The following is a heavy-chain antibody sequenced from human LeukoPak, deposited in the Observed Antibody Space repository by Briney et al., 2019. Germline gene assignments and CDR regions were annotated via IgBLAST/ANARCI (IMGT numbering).Heavy chain of an antibody. Sequence: SVKVSFKASGGTFISYATSWVRQAPGQGLEWMGRIIPIFGTANYAQKFQGRVTITTDESTSTAYMELSSLRSEDKAVYYCARESSGYYYWGQGTLVTVSS. CDR3: ARESSGYYY. V-gene: IGHV1-69*05. CDR2: IIPIFGTA. D-gene: IGHD3-22*01. CDR1: GGTFISYA. J-gene: IGHJ4*02.